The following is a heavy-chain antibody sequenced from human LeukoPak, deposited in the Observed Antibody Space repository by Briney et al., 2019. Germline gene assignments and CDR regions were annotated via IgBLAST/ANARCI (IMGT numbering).Heavy chain of an antibody. J-gene: IGHJ4*02. D-gene: IGHD6-6*01. Sequence: PGGSLRLSCAASGFTFSSYEMNWVRQAPGKGLEWVSSISSSSSYIYSADSVKGRFTISRDNARNSLYLRMNSLRAEDTAVYYCARDPGAYSSSPIDYWGQGTLVTVSS. CDR1: GFTFSSYE. V-gene: IGHV3-21*01. CDR2: ISSSSSYI. CDR3: ARDPGAYSSSPIDY.